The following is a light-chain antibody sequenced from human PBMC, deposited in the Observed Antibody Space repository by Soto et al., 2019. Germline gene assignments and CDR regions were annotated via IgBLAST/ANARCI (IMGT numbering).Light chain of an antibody. CDR2: AAS. J-gene: IGKJ1*01. CDR3: LQDHKYPLT. V-gene: IGKV1-6*01. CDR1: QGIRTD. Sequence: AIQMTQSPSSLSAALGEGVTITCRASQGIRTDLGWYQQKPGKAPRLLIYAASSLQSGVPSRFSGSGSGTDFRLTISSLQPEDFATYYCLQDHKYPLTFGQGTKVDIK.